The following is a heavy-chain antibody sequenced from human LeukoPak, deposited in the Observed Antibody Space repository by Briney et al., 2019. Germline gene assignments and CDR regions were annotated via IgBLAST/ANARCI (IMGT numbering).Heavy chain of an antibody. CDR2: ISSSSSYT. CDR1: GFTFSSYS. D-gene: IGHD6-13*01. V-gene: IGHV3-21*01. CDR3: AGGSSWYLDY. Sequence: GGSLRLSCAASGFTFSSYSMNWVRQAPGKGLEWVSSISSSSSYTYYADSVKGRFTISRDNAKNSLYLQMNSLRAEDTAVYYCAGGSSWYLDYWGQGTLVTVSS. J-gene: IGHJ4*02.